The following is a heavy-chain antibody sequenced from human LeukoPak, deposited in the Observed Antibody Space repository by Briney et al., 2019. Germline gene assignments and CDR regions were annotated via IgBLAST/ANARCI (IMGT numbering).Heavy chain of an antibody. D-gene: IGHD3-22*01. Sequence: GGSLRLSCAASGFTFSSYAMHWVRQAPGKGLEWVAVISYDGSNKYYADSVKGRFTISRDNSKNTLYLQMNSLRAEDTAVYYCATSSGYNNAFDIWGQGTMVTVSS. V-gene: IGHV3-30-3*01. J-gene: IGHJ3*02. CDR2: ISYDGSNK. CDR1: GFTFSSYA. CDR3: ATSSGYNNAFDI.